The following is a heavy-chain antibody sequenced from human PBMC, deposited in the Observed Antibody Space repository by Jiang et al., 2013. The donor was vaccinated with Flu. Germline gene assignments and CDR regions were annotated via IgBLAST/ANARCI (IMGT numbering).Heavy chain of an antibody. CDR2: ISGSGGST. CDR1: GFTFSNYG. CDR3: VRGTVTPDY. D-gene: IGHD2-21*02. V-gene: IGHV3-23*01. Sequence: LSCAASGFTFSNYGMNWVRQAPGKGLEWVSAISGSGGSTYYADSVKGRFTISRDNSKNTLYLQMNSLRAEDTAVYYCVRGTVTPDYWGQGTLVTVSS. J-gene: IGHJ4*02.